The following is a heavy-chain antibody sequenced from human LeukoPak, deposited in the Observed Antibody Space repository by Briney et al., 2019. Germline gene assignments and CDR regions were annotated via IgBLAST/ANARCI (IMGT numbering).Heavy chain of an antibody. V-gene: IGHV3-21*01. CDR1: GFTFSSYS. J-gene: IGHJ6*03. CDR3: ARGGVNWKGHYYYYYMDV. D-gene: IGHD1-20*01. CDR2: ISSSSSYI. Sequence: GGSLRLSCAASGFTFSSYSMNWVRQAPGKGLEWVSSISSSSSYIYYADSVKGRFTISRDNAKNSLYLQMNSLRAEDTAVYYCARGGVNWKGHYYYYYMDVWGKGTTVTISS.